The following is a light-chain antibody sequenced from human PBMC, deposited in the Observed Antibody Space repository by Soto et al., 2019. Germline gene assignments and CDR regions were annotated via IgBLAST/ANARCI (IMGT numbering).Light chain of an antibody. CDR2: ATS. V-gene: IGKV1-39*01. J-gene: IGKJ1*01. CDR3: QQSYSTPWT. Sequence: DIQMTQSPSTLSGSVGDRVTVTCRASQDISSYLAWYQQKPGKAPKLLIYATSTLQSGVPSRFSGSGSGTDFTLTISSLQPEDFATYYCQQSYSTPWTFGQGTKVDIK. CDR1: QDISSY.